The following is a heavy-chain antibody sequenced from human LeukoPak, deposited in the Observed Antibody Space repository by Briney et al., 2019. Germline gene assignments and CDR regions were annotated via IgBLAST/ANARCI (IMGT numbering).Heavy chain of an antibody. CDR2: IYSSGST. Sequence: SETLSLTCTVSGGSIDSSTYYWGWIRQPPGKGPEWIGSIYSSGSTYYNPSLKSRVTVSVDTSKNQFSLKLISVTAADTAVYYCARDRACSNGICSYFDYWGQGTVVAVSS. D-gene: IGHD2-8*01. V-gene: IGHV4-39*01. CDR1: GGSIDSSTYY. J-gene: IGHJ4*02. CDR3: ARDRACSNGICSYFDY.